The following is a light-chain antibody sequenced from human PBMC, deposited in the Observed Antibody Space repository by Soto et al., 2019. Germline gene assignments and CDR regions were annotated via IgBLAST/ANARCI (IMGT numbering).Light chain of an antibody. J-gene: IGKJ1*01. Sequence: DIQRTQSPSSLSASVGDRVTITCRASQGISNYLAWYQQKPGKVPKLLIYAAFTLQSGVASRFSGSASGTDFTLTISSLQPEDVESYYCQKYNSSPAWTFGQGTKGAI. V-gene: IGKV1-27*01. CDR1: QGISNY. CDR2: AAF. CDR3: QKYNSSPAWT.